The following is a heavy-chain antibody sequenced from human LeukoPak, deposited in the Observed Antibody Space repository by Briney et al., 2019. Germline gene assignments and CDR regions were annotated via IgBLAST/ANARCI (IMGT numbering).Heavy chain of an antibody. CDR2: INSNSGAT. J-gene: IGHJ4*02. CDR1: GYTFSGFY. Sequence: GASVRVSCKASGYTFSGFYIHWVRQAPGQGLEWMGWINSNSGATNYAQKFQGRVTMTRDTSISTAYMELSSLRSDDTAMYFCTREDYWGQGTLVTVSP. CDR3: TREDY. V-gene: IGHV1-2*02.